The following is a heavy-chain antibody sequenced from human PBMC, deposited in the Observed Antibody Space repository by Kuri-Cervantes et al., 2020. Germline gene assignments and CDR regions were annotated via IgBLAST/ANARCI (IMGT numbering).Heavy chain of an antibody. V-gene: IGHV5-51*01. CDR2: IHPSDSDT. CDR3: ARHVSRYDSSGYYYY. CDR1: GYRFTNEW. Sequence: GESLKISCRVSGYRFTNEWIGWVRQMPGRGLEWVGIIHPSDSDTRYSPSFQGQVTISADKSINTAYLQWSSLKASDTAIYYCARHVSRYDSSGYYYYWGQGTLVTVSS. J-gene: IGHJ4*02. D-gene: IGHD3-22*01.